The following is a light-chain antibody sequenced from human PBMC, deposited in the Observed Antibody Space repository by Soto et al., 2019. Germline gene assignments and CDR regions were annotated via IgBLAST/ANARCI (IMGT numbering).Light chain of an antibody. CDR1: SSDVGGYNF. CDR3: CSYAGSYTLYV. Sequence: QSVLTQPRSVSASPGQSVTISCTGTSSDVGGYNFVSWYQQHPGKAPKLMIYDVTKRPSGVPDRFSGSKSGNTASLTISGLQAEDEADYYCCSYAGSYTLYVFGTGTKLTVL. CDR2: DVT. J-gene: IGLJ1*01. V-gene: IGLV2-11*01.